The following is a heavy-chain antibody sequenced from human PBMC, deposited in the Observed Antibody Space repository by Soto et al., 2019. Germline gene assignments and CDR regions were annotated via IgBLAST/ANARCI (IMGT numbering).Heavy chain of an antibody. CDR2: IYYSGST. CDR1: GGSISSGGYY. V-gene: IGHV4-31*03. Sequence: SETLSLTCSVSGGSISSGGYYWSWIRQHPGKGLEWIGYIYYSGSTYYNPSLKSRVTISVDTSKNQFSLKLSSVTAADTAVYYCASLLTDYYYYYGMDVWGQGTTVTVSS. D-gene: IGHD3-9*01. J-gene: IGHJ6*02. CDR3: ASLLTDYYYYYGMDV.